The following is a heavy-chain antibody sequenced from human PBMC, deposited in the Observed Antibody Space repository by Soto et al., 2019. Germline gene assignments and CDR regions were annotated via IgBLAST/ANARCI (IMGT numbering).Heavy chain of an antibody. D-gene: IGHD1-26*01. Sequence: QVQLVQSGAEVKKPGSSLKVSCKASGGTFSSFAITWVRQAPGQGLEWMGGSIPIFGTANYAQKFQGRVTITADESTSTAYMELSSLRYDDTAVYYCARDLVGAAENYGIDVWGQGTTVTVSS. CDR2: SIPIFGTA. V-gene: IGHV1-69*01. CDR1: GGTFSSFA. CDR3: ARDLVGAAENYGIDV. J-gene: IGHJ6*02.